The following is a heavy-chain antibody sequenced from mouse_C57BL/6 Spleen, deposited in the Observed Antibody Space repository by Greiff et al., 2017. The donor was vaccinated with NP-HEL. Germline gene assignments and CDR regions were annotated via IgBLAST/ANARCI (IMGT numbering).Heavy chain of an antibody. D-gene: IGHD2-12*01. CDR3: ARASVNQCYAMDY. V-gene: IGHV1-55*01. CDR2: IYPGSGST. CDR1: GYTFTSYW. J-gene: IGHJ4*01. Sequence: QVQLQQPGAELVKPGASVKMSCKASGYTFTSYWITWVKQRPGQGLEWIGDIYPGSGSTNYNEKFKSKATLTVDTSSSTAYMQLSSLTSEDSAVYYCARASVNQCYAMDYWGQGTSVTVSS.